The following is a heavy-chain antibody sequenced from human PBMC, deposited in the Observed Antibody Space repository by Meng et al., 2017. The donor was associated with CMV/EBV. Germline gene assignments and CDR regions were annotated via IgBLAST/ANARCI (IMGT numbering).Heavy chain of an antibody. CDR3: AKTAARSWFDP. Sequence: SLKISCAASGFTFDDYAMHWVRQAPGKGLEWVSGISRNSGSIGYTDSVKGRFTISRDNAKNSLYLQMTSLRAEDTALYYCAKTAARSWFDPWGQGTLVTVSS. D-gene: IGHD6-6*01. CDR1: GFTFDDYA. CDR2: ISRNSGSI. J-gene: IGHJ5*02. V-gene: IGHV3-9*01.